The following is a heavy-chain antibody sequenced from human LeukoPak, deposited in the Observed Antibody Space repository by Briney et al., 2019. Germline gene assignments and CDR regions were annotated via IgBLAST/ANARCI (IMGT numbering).Heavy chain of an antibody. CDR1: GGSISSGGYY. CDR2: IYYSGST. CDR3: ARDTLAGGTTSDY. D-gene: IGHD4-23*01. J-gene: IGHJ4*02. Sequence: SETLSLTCTVSGGSISSGGYYWSWIRQPPGEGLEGIGYIYYSGSTYYNPSLKSRVTISVDTSKNQFSLKLSSVTAADTAVYYCARDTLAGGTTSDYWGQGTLVTVSS. V-gene: IGHV4-31*03.